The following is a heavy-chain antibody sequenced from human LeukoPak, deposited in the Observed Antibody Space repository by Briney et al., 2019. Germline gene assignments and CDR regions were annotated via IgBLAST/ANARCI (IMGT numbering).Heavy chain of an antibody. Sequence: GGSLRLSCAASGFTFSSYAMHWVRQAPGKGLEWVAVISYDGSNKYYADSVKGRFTISRGNSKNTLYLQMNSLRAEDTAVYYCARDPRDCSSTSCGYLDYWGQGTLVTVSS. CDR3: ARDPRDCSSTSCGYLDY. CDR2: ISYDGSNK. CDR1: GFTFSSYA. V-gene: IGHV3-30*04. J-gene: IGHJ4*02. D-gene: IGHD2-2*01.